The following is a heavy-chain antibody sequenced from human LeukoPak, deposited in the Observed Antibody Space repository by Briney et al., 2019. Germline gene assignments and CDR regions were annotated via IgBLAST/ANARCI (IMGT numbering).Heavy chain of an antibody. CDR1: GGSFSGYY. CDR3: ARAAPGMFDY. Sequence: SETLSLTCAVYGGSFSGYYWSWIRQPPGKGLEWIGEINHSGSTNYNPSLKSRVTISVDTSKNQFSLKLSSVTAADTAVYYCARAAPGMFDYWGQGTLVTVSS. V-gene: IGHV4-34*01. J-gene: IGHJ4*02. CDR2: INHSGST. D-gene: IGHD6-6*01.